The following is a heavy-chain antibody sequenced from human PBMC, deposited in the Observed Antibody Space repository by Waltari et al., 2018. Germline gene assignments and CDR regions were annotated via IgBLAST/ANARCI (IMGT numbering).Heavy chain of an antibody. V-gene: IGHV3-21*01. CDR3: AREGAEQWVVEDYGMDV. D-gene: IGHD6-19*01. CDR1: GFKVSAYA. J-gene: IGHJ6*02. Sequence: EVQLVESGGGLVKPGGSLRLSCVASGFKVSAYAVNWVRQAPGKGLEWVSSIGSSSSFMDYADSVRGRFTVSRDNAKNTLYLQMDTLRAEDTAVYYCAREGAEQWVVEDYGMDVWGQGTTVTVSS. CDR2: IGSSSSFM.